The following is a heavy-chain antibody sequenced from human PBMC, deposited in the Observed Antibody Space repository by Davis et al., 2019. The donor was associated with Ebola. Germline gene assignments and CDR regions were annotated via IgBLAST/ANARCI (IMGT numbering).Heavy chain of an antibody. CDR1: GFTFSSYG. Sequence: GGSLRLSCAASGFTFSSYGMHWVRQAPGKGLEWVSYISSSSSTIYYADSVKGRFTISRDNAKNSLYLQMNSLRAEDTAVYYCAREIVVVVAGEFDYWGQGTLVTVSS. CDR3: AREIVVVVAGEFDY. V-gene: IGHV3-48*04. J-gene: IGHJ4*02. D-gene: IGHD2-15*01. CDR2: ISSSSSTI.